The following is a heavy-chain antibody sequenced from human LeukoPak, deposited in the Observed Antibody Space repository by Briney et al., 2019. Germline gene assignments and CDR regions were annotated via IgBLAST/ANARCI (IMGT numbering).Heavy chain of an antibody. Sequence: GGSLRLSCAASGFTFSNYAMNWVRQAPGKGLEWVSAISGSGGSTYYADSVKGRFTISRDNSKNTLYLQMNSLRAEDTAVYYCATKGRENDAFDIWGQGTMVTVSS. CDR3: ATKGRENDAFDI. V-gene: IGHV3-23*01. CDR1: GFTFSNYA. CDR2: ISGSGGST. J-gene: IGHJ3*02.